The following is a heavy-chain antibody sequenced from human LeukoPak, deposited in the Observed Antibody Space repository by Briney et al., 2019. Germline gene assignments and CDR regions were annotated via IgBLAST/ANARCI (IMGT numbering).Heavy chain of an antibody. Sequence: SETLSFTCTVSGGSISSYYWSWIRQPPGKGLEWIGYIYYSGSTNYNPSLKSRVTISVDTSKNQFSLKLSSVTAADTAVYYCAGGGYESEFDYWGQGTLVTVSS. J-gene: IGHJ4*02. V-gene: IGHV4-59*01. CDR3: AGGGYESEFDY. D-gene: IGHD3-16*01. CDR2: IYYSGST. CDR1: GGSISSYY.